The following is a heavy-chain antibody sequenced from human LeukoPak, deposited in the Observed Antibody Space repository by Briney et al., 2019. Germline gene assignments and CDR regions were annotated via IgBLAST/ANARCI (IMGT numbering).Heavy chain of an antibody. D-gene: IGHD1-26*01. J-gene: IGHJ4*02. CDR1: GYTFTGYF. Sequence: ASVKVSCKASGYTFTGYFMHWVRQAPGQGLEWMGWINPNSGGTNYAQKFQDRVTMTRDTSISTAYMELSRLRSDDPAVYYCARHQREWELLFDYWGQGTLVTVSS. CDR3: ARHQREWELLFDY. CDR2: INPNSGGT. V-gene: IGHV1-2*02.